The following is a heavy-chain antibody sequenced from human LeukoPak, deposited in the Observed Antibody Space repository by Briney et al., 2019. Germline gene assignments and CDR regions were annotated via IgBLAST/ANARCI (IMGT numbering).Heavy chain of an antibody. CDR2: INAGNGNT. CDR3: AVISGSRTLDY. V-gene: IGHV1-3*01. D-gene: IGHD1-26*01. Sequence: AASVKVSCKASGYTFTSYVMHWVRQAPGQRLEWMGWINAGNGNTKYSQKFQGRVTITRDTSASTAYMELSSLSSEDTAVYYCAVISGSRTLDYWGQGTLVTASS. J-gene: IGHJ4*02. CDR1: GYTFTSYV.